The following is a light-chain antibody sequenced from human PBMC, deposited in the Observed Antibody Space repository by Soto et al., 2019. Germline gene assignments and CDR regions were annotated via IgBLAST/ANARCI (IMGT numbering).Light chain of an antibody. CDR2: DVN. J-gene: IGLJ1*01. V-gene: IGLV2-14*03. Sequence: QSVLTQPASVSGSPGQSISISCTGTGNDVGGYTFVSWYQQHPDKVPKLVIFDVNRRPSGVSDRFSGSKSVNAASPTISGLQAEDDADYYCCSYTATTTYVFGTGTKVTVL. CDR1: GNDVGGYTF. CDR3: CSYTATTTYV.